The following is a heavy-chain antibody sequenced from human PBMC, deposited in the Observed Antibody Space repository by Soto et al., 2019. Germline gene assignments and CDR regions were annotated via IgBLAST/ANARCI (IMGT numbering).Heavy chain of an antibody. Sequence: EVQLVQSGAEVKKPGESLKISCKGSGYSFTSYWIGWVRQMPGKGLEWMGIIYPGDSDTRYSPSFQGQVTISADKSIRSAYVKGSSLKASDTAMCYRAGGGSLWFGMYYYGMDVWGQGTTVTVSS. V-gene: IGHV5-51*03. CDR1: GYSFTSYW. J-gene: IGHJ6*02. CDR3: AGGGSLWFGMYYYGMDV. D-gene: IGHD3-10*01. CDR2: IYPGDSDT.